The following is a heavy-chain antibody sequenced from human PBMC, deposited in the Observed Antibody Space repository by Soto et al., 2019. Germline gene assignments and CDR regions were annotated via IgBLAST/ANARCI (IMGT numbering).Heavy chain of an antibody. D-gene: IGHD3-22*01. CDR2: ISGSGGNT. CDR3: AKDSYYYDSSGGNYYYYGMDV. Sequence: GGSLRLSCTASGFTFSSYAMSWVRQAPGKGLEWVSAISGSGGNTYYADSVKGRFTISRDNSKTTLYLQMNSLRAEDTAVYYCAKDSYYYDSSGGNYYYYGMDVWGQGTTVTVSS. J-gene: IGHJ6*02. V-gene: IGHV3-23*01. CDR1: GFTFSSYA.